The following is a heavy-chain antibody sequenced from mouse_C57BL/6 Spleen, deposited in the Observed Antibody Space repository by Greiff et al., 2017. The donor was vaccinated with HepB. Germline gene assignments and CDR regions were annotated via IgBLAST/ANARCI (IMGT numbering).Heavy chain of an antibody. V-gene: IGHV1-15*01. CDR3: TRDGLATDWYFDV. J-gene: IGHJ1*03. CDR2: IDPETGGT. Sequence: VQLQQSGAELVRPGASVTLSCKASGYTFTDYEMHWVKQTPVHGLEWIGAIDPETGGTAYNQKFKGKAILTADKSSSTAYMELRSLTSEDSAVYYCTRDGLATDWYFDVWGTGTTVTVSS. D-gene: IGHD1-2*01. CDR1: GYTFTDYE.